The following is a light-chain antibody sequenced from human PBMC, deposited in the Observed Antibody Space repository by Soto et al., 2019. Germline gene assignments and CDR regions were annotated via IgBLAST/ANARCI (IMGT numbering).Light chain of an antibody. J-gene: IGLJ1*01. V-gene: IGLV2-23*02. Sequence: QSALTQPASVSGSPGQSITISCTGTISDVGSYDLVSWYQQHPGKAPKLMIYDVTKRPSGVSNRFSGSKSGNTASLTISGLQAEDEADYYCCSYAGSDTYVFGTGTKLTVL. CDR1: ISDVGSYDL. CDR2: DVT. CDR3: CSYAGSDTYV.